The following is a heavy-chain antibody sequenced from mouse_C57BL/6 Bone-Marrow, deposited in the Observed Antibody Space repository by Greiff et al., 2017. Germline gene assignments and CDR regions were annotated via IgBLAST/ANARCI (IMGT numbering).Heavy chain of an antibody. J-gene: IGHJ2*01. Sequence: EVQLVESGGGLVKPGGSLKLSCAASGFTFSDYGMHWVRQAPEKGLEWVAYISSGSSTIYYADTVKGRFTISRDNAKNTLFLQMTSLRSADTAMYYCARWGWLPLDYWGQGTTLTVSS. CDR3: ARWGWLPLDY. D-gene: IGHD2-3*01. V-gene: IGHV5-17*01. CDR1: GFTFSDYG. CDR2: ISSGSSTI.